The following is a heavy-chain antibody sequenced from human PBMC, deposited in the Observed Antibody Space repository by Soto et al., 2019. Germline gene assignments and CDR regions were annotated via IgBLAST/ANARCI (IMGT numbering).Heavy chain of an antibody. CDR2: IWYDGSNK. CDR3: ASGPYSGSYQIDL. J-gene: IGHJ5*02. D-gene: IGHD1-26*01. V-gene: IGHV3-33*01. Sequence: QVQLVESGGGVVQPGRSLRLSCAASGFTFSSYGMHWVRQAPGKGLEWVALIWYDGSNKYYADSVKGRFTISRDNSKNTLYLQMNSLRAEDTAVYYCASGPYSGSYQIDLWGQGTLVTVSS. CDR1: GFTFSSYG.